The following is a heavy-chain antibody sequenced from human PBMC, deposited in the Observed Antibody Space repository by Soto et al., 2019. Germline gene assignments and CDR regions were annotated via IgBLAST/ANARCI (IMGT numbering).Heavy chain of an antibody. CDR2: MNPNSGNT. D-gene: IGHD3-9*01. CDR3: ARGAVVLRYFDWLEYYYYYMDV. V-gene: IGHV1-8*01. Sequence: ASVKVSCKASGYTFTSYDINWVRQATGQGLEWMGWMNPNSGNTGYAQKFQGRVTMTRNTSISTAYMELSSLRSEDTAVYYCARGAVVLRYFDWLEYYYYYMDVWGKGTTVTVSS. J-gene: IGHJ6*03. CDR1: GYTFTSYD.